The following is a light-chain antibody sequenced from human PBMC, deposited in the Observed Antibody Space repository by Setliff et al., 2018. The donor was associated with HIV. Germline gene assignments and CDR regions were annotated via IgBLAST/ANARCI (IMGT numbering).Light chain of an antibody. CDR3: CSYTSSLTYV. V-gene: IGLV2-14*03. J-gene: IGLJ1*01. Sequence: QSALTQPASVSGSPGQSITISCSGTSSDVGSYNFVSWYQQHPGKAPQLIIYDVSQRPSGVSSRFSGSKSGNTASLTISGLQAEDQADSYCCSYTSSLTYVFGTGTKVTV. CDR2: DVS. CDR1: SSDVGSYNF.